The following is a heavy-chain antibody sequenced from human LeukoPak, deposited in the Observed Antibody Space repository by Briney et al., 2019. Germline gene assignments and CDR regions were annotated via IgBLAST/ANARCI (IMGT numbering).Heavy chain of an antibody. V-gene: IGHV1-69*06. D-gene: IGHD3-3*01. J-gene: IGHJ6*03. CDR2: IIPIFGTA. CDR1: GYSFTSHY. CDR3: ARGPILRFLEWSQRYYYYMDV. Sequence: ASVKVSCKASGYSFTSHYMHWVRQAPGQGLEWMGGIIPIFGTANYAQKFQGRVTITADKSTSTAYMELSSLRSEDTAVYYCARGPILRFLEWSQRYYYYMDVWGKGTTVTVSS.